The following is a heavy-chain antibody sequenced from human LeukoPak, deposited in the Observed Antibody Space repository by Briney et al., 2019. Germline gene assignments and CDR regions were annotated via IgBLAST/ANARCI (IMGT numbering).Heavy chain of an antibody. V-gene: IGHV4-59*01. CDR1: GGFISSYY. CDR2: IYYSGST. D-gene: IGHD3-10*01. J-gene: IGHJ4*02. Sequence: SETLSLTCTVSGGFISSYYWSWIRQPPGKGLEWIGYIYYSGSTNYNPSLKSRVTISVDTSKNQFSLKLSSVTAADTAVYYCASFGAVVDYWGQGTLVTVSS. CDR3: ASFGAVVDY.